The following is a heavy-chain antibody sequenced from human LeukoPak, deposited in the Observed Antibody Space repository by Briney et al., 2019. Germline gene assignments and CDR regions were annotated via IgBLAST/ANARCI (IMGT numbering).Heavy chain of an antibody. CDR2: ITPDAGRT. V-gene: IGHV3-23*01. CDR1: GLTISSYS. D-gene: IGHD7-27*01. Sequence: GGSLRLSCAASGLTISSYSMNWVRQAPGKGLEWVSGITPDAGRTYYADSVKGRFTIYRDNSKNTVYLQMNSLGAEDTAVYYCVQDWAWGAFGYWGQGTLVTVSS. J-gene: IGHJ4*02. CDR3: VQDWAWGAFGY.